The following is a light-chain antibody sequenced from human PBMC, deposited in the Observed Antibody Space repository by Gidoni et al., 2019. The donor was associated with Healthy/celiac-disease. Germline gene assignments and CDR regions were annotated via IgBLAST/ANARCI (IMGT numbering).Light chain of an antibody. V-gene: IGLV7-43*01. CDR3: LLFYGGSWV. CDR1: TGAVTSAYY. CDR2: RTS. J-gene: IGLJ3*02. Sequence: QTVVTQAPSLTVSPGGTVTLTCASSTGAVTSAYYPNWFQQKPGQAPRALIYRTSNNHLWTPARFSGSLLGGKAALTLSGVQPEDEAEYYCLLFYGGSWVFGGGTKLTVL.